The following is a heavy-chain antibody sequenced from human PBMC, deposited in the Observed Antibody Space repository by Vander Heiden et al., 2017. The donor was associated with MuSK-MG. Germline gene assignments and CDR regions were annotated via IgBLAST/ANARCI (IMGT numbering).Heavy chain of an antibody. CDR1: GGSFSGYY. V-gene: IGHV4-34*01. CDR2: INHSGST. Sequence: QVQLQQWGAGLLKPSETLSLTCAVYGGSFSGYYWSWIRQPPGKGLEWIGEINHSGSTNYNPALKSRVTISVDTSKKKCSLKLRSVTAADTAVYYCATYDDSSECFDYWGQGTMVTVSS. J-gene: IGHJ4*02. D-gene: IGHD3-22*01. CDR3: ATYDDSSECFDY.